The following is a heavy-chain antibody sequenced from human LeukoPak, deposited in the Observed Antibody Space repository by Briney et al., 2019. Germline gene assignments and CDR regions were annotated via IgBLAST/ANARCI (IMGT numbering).Heavy chain of an antibody. D-gene: IGHD6-13*01. CDR1: GFTFSSYS. J-gene: IGHJ4*02. Sequence: GGSLRLSCAASGFTFSSYSMNWVRQAPGKGLEWVSSISSSSSYIYYADSVKGRFTISRDNAKNSLYLQMNSLRAEDTAVYYCARAGRTWAAAGGYYFDYWGQGTLVTVSS. CDR3: ARAGRTWAAAGGYYFDY. CDR2: ISSSSSYI. V-gene: IGHV3-21*01.